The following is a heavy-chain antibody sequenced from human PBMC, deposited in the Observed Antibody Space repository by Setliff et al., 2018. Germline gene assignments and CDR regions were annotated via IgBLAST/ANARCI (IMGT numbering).Heavy chain of an antibody. D-gene: IGHD2-15*01. V-gene: IGHV4-34*01. Sequence: SETLSLTCNVYGGSFDTYYWSWIRQPPGKGLEWIVEINHSGSTNYNPSLRSRVTISVDTSKNQFSLILRSVTAADTAVYYCARGRMRGSCSGPSRTYDPFDIWGQGTPVTVSS. CDR2: INHSGST. J-gene: IGHJ3*02. CDR1: GGSFDTYY. CDR3: ARGRMRGSCSGPSRTYDPFDI.